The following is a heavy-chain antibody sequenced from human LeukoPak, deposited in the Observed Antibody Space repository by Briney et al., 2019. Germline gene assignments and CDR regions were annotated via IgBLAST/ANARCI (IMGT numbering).Heavy chain of an antibody. CDR2: IRSKANNYAT. D-gene: IGHD1-1*01. V-gene: IGHV3-73*01. CDR3: TSYPRGTAPY. J-gene: IGHJ4*02. CDR1: GFSFSGSS. Sequence: GGSLILSCAASGFSFSGSSMHWVRQASGEGLEWLAQIRSKANNYATVYSASVKGRFTISRDDSKNTTDLQMSSLKTEDTAVYYCTSYPRGTAPYWGQGVLVTVSS.